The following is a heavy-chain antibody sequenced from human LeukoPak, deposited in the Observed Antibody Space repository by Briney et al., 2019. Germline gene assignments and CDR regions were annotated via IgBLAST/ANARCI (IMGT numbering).Heavy chain of an antibody. CDR1: AYTLTELS. Sequence: ASVKVSCKVSAYTLTELSMHWVRQAPGKGLEWMGGFDPEDGETIYAQKFQGRVTMTEDTSTDTAYMELSRLRSDDTAVYYCAREVFIAAAEISRWGNWFDPWGQGTLVTVSS. CDR3: AREVFIAAAEISRWGNWFDP. V-gene: IGHV1-24*01. D-gene: IGHD6-13*01. CDR2: FDPEDGET. J-gene: IGHJ5*02.